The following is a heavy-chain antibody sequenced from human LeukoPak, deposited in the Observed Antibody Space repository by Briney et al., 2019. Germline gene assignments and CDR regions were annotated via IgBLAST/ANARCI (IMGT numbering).Heavy chain of an antibody. J-gene: IGHJ4*02. CDR1: GGSISSYY. Sequence: SETLSLTCTVSGGSISSYYWSWIRQPPGKGLEWIGRIYTSGSTNYNPSLKSRVTISVDTSKNQFSLKLSSVTAADTAVYYCARGDKKQLWLLLRRGYYFDYWGQGTLVTVSS. CDR3: ARGDKKQLWLLLRRGYYFDY. D-gene: IGHD5-18*01. V-gene: IGHV4-4*07. CDR2: IYTSGST.